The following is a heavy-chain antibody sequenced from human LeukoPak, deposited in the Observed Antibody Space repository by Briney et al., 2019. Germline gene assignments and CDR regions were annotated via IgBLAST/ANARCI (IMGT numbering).Heavy chain of an antibody. J-gene: IGHJ5*02. V-gene: IGHV1-18*01. CDR3: ARMTRGNWFDP. CDR2: ISAYNGNT. Sequence: ASVTVSCKASGYTFTSYGISWVRQAPGQGLEWMGWISAYNGNTNYAQKLQGRVTMTTDTSTSTAYMELRSLRSDDTAAYYCARMTRGNWFDPWGQGTLVTVSS. D-gene: IGHD2-2*01. CDR1: GYTFTSYG.